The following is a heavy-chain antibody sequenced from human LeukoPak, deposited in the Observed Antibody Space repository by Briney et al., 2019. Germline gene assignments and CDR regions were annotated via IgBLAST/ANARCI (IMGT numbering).Heavy chain of an antibody. CDR1: GFTFSSDA. Sequence: GGSLRLSCVASGFTFSSDAMSWVRQAPGKGLEWVSAISGSGGSTYYADSVKGRFTISRDNSKNTLYLQMNSLRAEDTAVYYCAKFATMVRGVIPSDAFDIWGQGTMVTVSS. V-gene: IGHV3-23*01. J-gene: IGHJ3*02. D-gene: IGHD3-10*01. CDR3: AKFATMVRGVIPSDAFDI. CDR2: ISGSGGST.